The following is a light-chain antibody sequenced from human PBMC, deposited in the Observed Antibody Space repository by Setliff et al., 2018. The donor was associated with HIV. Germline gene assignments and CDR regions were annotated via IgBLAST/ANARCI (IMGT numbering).Light chain of an antibody. J-gene: IGLJ3*02. CDR1: SSNIGAGYD. Sequence: TSCTGSSSNIGAGYDVHWYQQIPGTAPKLLIYGNFNRPSGVPDRFFGSKSATSASLAITGLQAEDEADYYCQSYDSRLSAWVFGGGTKVTVL. CDR2: GNF. V-gene: IGLV1-40*01. CDR3: QSYDSRLSAWV.